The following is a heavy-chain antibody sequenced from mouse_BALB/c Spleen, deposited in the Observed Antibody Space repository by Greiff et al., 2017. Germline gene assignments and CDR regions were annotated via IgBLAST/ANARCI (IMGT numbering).Heavy chain of an antibody. CDR3: ARNYYGSSYGV. CDR1: GYAFTNYL. Sequence: VQLQQSGAELVRPGTSVKVSCKASGYAFTNYLIEWVKQRPGQGLEWIGVINPGSGGTNYNEKFKGKATLTADKSSSTAYMQLSSLTSDDSAVYFCARNYYGSSYGVWGAGTTVTVSS. CDR2: INPGSGGT. V-gene: IGHV1-54*01. D-gene: IGHD1-1*01. J-gene: IGHJ1*01.